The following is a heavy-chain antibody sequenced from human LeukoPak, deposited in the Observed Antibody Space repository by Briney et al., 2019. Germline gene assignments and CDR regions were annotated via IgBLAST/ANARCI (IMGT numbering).Heavy chain of an antibody. D-gene: IGHD5-12*01. CDR3: ARVQGETLPTNAFDI. CDR2: IGTAGDT. CDR1: GFTFSSYD. J-gene: IGHJ3*02. V-gene: IGHV3-13*01. Sequence: PGGSLRLSCAASGFTFSSYDMHWVRQATGKGLEWVSAIGTAGDTYYPGSVKGRFTISRENAKNSLYLQMNSLRAEDTAVYYCARVQGETLPTNAFDIWGQGTMVTVSS.